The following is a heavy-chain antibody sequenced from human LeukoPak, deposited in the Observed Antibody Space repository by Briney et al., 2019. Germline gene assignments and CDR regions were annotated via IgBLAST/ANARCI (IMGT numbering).Heavy chain of an antibody. CDR1: GFSFCTYG. D-gene: IGHD1-26*01. Sequence: PGGSLRLSCAASGFSFCTYGIHWVRQAPGKGLEWVAAISYDGSNKYYADSVKGRFTISRDNSKNTLSLQMNSLRADDTAVYYCANDSDMVGATSFDYWGQGTLVTVSS. CDR3: ANDSDMVGATSFDY. CDR2: ISYDGSNK. J-gene: IGHJ4*02. V-gene: IGHV3-30*18.